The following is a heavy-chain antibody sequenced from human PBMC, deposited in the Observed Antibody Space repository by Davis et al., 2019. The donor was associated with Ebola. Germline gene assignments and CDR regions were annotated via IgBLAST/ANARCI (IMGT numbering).Heavy chain of an antibody. Sequence: GESLKISCAASGFTFSSYSMNWVRQAPGKGLEWVSYISSSSSTIYYADSVKGRFTISRDNSKNTLYLQMNSLRAEDTAVYYCARAGNRGYCSGGSCLGGMDVWGQGTTVTVSS. D-gene: IGHD2-15*01. CDR1: GFTFSSYS. CDR2: ISSSSSTI. V-gene: IGHV3-48*01. J-gene: IGHJ6*02. CDR3: ARAGNRGYCSGGSCLGGMDV.